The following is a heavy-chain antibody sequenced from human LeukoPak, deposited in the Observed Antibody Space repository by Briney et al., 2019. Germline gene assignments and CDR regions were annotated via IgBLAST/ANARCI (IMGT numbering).Heavy chain of an antibody. J-gene: IGHJ4*02. CDR2: INPNSGGT. D-gene: IGHD6-19*01. CDR3: ALPHSSGWHYFDY. V-gene: IGHV1-2*02. CDR1: GYTFTGYY. Sequence: ASVKVSCKASGYTFTGYYMHWVRQAPGQGLEWMGWINPNSGGTNYAQKFQGRVTMTRDTSISTAYMELSSLRSEDTAVYYCALPHSSGWHYFDYWGQGTLVTVSS.